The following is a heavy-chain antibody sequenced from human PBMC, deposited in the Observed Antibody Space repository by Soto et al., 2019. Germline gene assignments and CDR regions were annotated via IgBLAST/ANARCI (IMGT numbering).Heavy chain of an antibody. CDR3: ARDLTLPIGYSGYLN. CDR1: GFTFSSYS. CDR2: ISSSSSYI. Sequence: GGSLRLSCAASGFTFSSYSMNWVRQAPGKGLEWVSSISSSSSYIYYADSVKGRFTISRDNAKNSLYLQMNSLRAEDTAVYYCARDLTLPIGYSGYLNWGQGTLVTVSS. J-gene: IGHJ4*02. V-gene: IGHV3-21*01. D-gene: IGHD5-12*01.